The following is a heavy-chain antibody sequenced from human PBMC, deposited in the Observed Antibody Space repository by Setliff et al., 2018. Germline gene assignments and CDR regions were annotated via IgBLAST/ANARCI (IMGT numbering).Heavy chain of an antibody. CDR2: FYISGTT. J-gene: IGHJ4*02. D-gene: IGHD1-1*01. Sequence: PSETLSLTCSVSGDSISSYFWTWIRQPAGKGLEWIGRFYISGTTTYNPSLKSRVTMSADTSKNQFSLKLSSVTAADTAVHYCAKGGGRYHSDSWGQGILVTVSS. V-gene: IGHV4-4*07. CDR1: GDSISSYF. CDR3: AKGGGRYHSDS.